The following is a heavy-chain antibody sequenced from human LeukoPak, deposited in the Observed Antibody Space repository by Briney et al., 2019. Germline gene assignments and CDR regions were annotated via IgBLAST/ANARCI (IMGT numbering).Heavy chain of an antibody. CDR1: GGSISSGGYY. Sequence: PSQTLSLTCTVSGGSISSGGYYWSWIRQHPGKGLEWIGYIYYSGSTYYHPSLKSRVTISVDTSKNQYSLKLSSVTAADTAVYYCARGCSGGSCYSGAFDIWGQGTMVTVSS. V-gene: IGHV4-31*03. J-gene: IGHJ3*02. CDR2: IYYSGST. D-gene: IGHD2-15*01. CDR3: ARGCSGGSCYSGAFDI.